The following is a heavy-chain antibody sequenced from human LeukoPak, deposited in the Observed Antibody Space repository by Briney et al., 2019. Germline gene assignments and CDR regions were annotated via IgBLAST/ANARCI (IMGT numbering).Heavy chain of an antibody. CDR1: GFTFSDYY. J-gene: IGHJ4*02. V-gene: IGHV3-11*06. CDR3: ARVGSIEAAGTPDY. D-gene: IGHD6-13*01. Sequence: PGGSLRLSCAASGFTFSDYYMSWIRQAPGKGLEWVSYISSSGSYSNYVDSVKGRFTTSRDNAKSSLYLQMNSLSAEDTAVYSCARVGSIEAAGTPDYWGQGTLVTVSS. CDR2: ISSSGSYS.